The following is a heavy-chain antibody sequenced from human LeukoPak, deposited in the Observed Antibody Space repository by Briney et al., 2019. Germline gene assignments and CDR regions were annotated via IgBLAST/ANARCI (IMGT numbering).Heavy chain of an antibody. D-gene: IGHD6-19*01. CDR3: ARGNSLLRPRSSGWGGAFDI. V-gene: IGHV4-39*07. CDR2: KFYSGGT. Sequence: SETLSLTCTVSSGSITSSSYYWVWIRQPPGMGLEWIGSKFYSGGTYYNPSLKSRVTLSVDASKNQFSLKLSSVTAADTAVYYCARGNSLLRPRSSGWGGAFDIWGQGTMVTVSS. CDR1: SGSITSSSYY. J-gene: IGHJ3*02.